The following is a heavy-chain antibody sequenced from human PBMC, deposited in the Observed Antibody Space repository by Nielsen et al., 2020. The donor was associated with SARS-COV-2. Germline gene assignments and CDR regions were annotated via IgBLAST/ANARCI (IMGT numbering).Heavy chain of an antibody. CDR3: ANTYSRGYSFYYFDS. D-gene: IGHD2-15*01. Sequence: SLKISCAASGFTFDDYAMHWVRQAPGKGLEWVSGISWNSGSIGYADSVKGRFTISRDNSKNTLYLQMDNLRAEDTAVYFCANTYSRGYSFYYFDSWGQGTLVTVSS. V-gene: IGHV3-9*01. CDR2: ISWNSGSI. CDR1: GFTFDDYA. J-gene: IGHJ4*02.